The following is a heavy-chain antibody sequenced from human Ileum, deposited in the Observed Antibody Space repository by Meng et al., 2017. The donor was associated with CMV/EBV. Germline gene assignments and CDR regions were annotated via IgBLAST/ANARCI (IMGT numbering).Heavy chain of an antibody. CDR3: ARGWADIRLSGVMDL. J-gene: IGHJ6*02. Sequence: SETLSLTCAVSGGSVSRDYYYWSWIRQPPGKGLEWVAYISYSGNTNSNPSLKSRVSISADAAKNLFSLRLTSVTTADTAVYYCARGWADIRLSGVMDLWGQGTTVTGSS. CDR1: GGSVSRDYYY. CDR2: ISYSGNT. D-gene: IGHD2-8*01. V-gene: IGHV4-61*01.